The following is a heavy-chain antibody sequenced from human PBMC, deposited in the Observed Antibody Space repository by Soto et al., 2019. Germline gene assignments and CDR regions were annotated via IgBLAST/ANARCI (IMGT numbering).Heavy chain of an antibody. CDR2: ISYDGSNK. J-gene: IGHJ4*02. V-gene: IGHV3-30*18. D-gene: IGHD6-19*01. CDR1: GCTFSSYG. CDR3: AKDLWAVAGPFDY. Sequence: GGSLRLSCAASGCTFSSYGMHWVRQAPGKGLEWVAVISYDGSNKYYADSVKGRFTISRDNSKNTLYLQMNSLRAEDTAVYYCAKDLWAVAGPFDYWGQGTLVTVSS.